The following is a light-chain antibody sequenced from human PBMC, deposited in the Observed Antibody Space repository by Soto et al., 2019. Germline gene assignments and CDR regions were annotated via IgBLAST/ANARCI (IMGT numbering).Light chain of an antibody. CDR3: QPRNSYPIT. J-gene: IGKJ5*01. V-gene: IGKV1-9*01. CDR2: TAS. CDR1: QGISSY. Sequence: PLTHTPSSHSATDGDGVTLTFRASQGISSYLAWYQQKPGKAPNLLIHTASTLQSGVPSRFSGSGSGTEFTLTISSLQPEEFATYYCQPRNSYPITAGQAARPEI.